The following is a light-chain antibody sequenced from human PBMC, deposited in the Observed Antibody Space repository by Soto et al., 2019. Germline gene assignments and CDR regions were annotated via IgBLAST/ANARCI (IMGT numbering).Light chain of an antibody. CDR1: SSDVGGYNF. J-gene: IGLJ3*02. Sequence: QSALTQPPSASGSPERSVTISCTGSSSDVGGYNFVAWFQQYPGKAPKFVIFDVTKRPSGVPDRFSGSKSGNTAYLTVSGLQAEDEADYYCCSHAGSSTVFGGGTKLTVL. V-gene: IGLV2-8*01. CDR3: CSHAGSSTV. CDR2: DVT.